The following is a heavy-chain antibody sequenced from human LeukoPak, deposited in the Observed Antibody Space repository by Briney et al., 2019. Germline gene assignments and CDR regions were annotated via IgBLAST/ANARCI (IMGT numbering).Heavy chain of an antibody. CDR1: GFTFSSYW. CDR3: ARDRGYFY. D-gene: IGHD5-18*01. J-gene: IGHJ4*02. Sequence: GRSLRLSCAASGFTFSSYWMSWVCQVPGKGLEWVANIDQDGSEKYYVDSVKGRFTISRDNAKNSLYLQMNSLRAEDPAVYYCARDRGYFYWGQGTLVTVSS. CDR2: IDQDGSEK. V-gene: IGHV3-7*01.